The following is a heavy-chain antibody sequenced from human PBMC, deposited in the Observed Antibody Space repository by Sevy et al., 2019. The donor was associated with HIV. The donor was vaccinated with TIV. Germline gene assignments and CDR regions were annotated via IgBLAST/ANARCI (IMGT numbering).Heavy chain of an antibody. CDR3: AKHGYTSGWRDAFDV. CDR2: ISASGGST. CDR1: GFPFSTHA. J-gene: IGHJ3*01. Sequence: GGSLRHSCAASGFPFSTHAMSWVRQAPGKGLEWVSAISASGGSTYYADSVKGRFTISRENSKNMVYVQMNSLRAEDTAVYYCAKHGYTSGWRDAFDVWGQGTMVTVSS. V-gene: IGHV3-23*01. D-gene: IGHD6-19*01.